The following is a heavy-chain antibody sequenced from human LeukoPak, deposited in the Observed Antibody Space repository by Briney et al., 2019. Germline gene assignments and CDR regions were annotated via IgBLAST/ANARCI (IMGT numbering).Heavy chain of an antibody. CDR3: AKVNKPDILTGYYTYYSYMDV. Sequence: PGGSLRLSCAASGFTFSSYAMSWVRQAPGKGLEWVSAISGSGGSTYYADSVKGRFTISRDNSKNTLYLQMNSRRAEDTAVYYCAKVNKPDILTGYYTYYSYMDVWGKGTTVTVSS. J-gene: IGHJ6*03. CDR1: GFTFSSYA. V-gene: IGHV3-23*01. CDR2: ISGSGGST. D-gene: IGHD3-9*01.